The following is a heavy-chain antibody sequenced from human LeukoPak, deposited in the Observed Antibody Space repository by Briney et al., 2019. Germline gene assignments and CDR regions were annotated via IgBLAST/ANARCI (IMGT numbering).Heavy chain of an antibody. CDR1: GFTFSSFS. CDR2: ISSSSGYI. CDR3: ARDFTCGGDCYLYYFDY. Sequence: GGSLRLSCAASGFTFSSFSMNWVRQAPGKGLEWVSSISSSSGYIYYADSVKGRFTISRDNAKNSLYLQMNSLRAEDTAVYYCARDFTCGGDCYLYYFDYWGQGTLVTVSS. D-gene: IGHD2-21*02. V-gene: IGHV3-21*01. J-gene: IGHJ4*02.